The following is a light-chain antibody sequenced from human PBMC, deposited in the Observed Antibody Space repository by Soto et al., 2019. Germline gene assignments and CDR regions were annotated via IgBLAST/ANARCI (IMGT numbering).Light chain of an antibody. CDR3: QQYGSSPWT. CDR2: GAS. CDR1: LSVISTY. J-gene: IGKJ1*01. Sequence: EIVLSQSPGTLSLSPGERAKLSCRASLSVISTYLAWSQQNPGQAPRPLIYGASSRAIGFPDRFSGSGSGTDFTLTISRLEPEAFAVYYCQQYGSSPWTVGQGTK. V-gene: IGKV3-20*01.